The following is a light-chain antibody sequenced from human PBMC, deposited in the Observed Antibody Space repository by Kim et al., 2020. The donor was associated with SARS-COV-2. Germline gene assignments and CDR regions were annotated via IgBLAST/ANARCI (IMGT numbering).Light chain of an antibody. V-gene: IGLV3-1*01. J-gene: IGLJ3*02. Sequence: VSPGQTARITCSGDKLRDTYICWYQHKAGQSPVLVMSQDDRRPSGIPERFSGSNSGNIATLTISGNQAMDEADYYCQAWDSNTAVFGGGTQLTVL. CDR1: KLRDTY. CDR3: QAWDSNTAV. CDR2: QDD.